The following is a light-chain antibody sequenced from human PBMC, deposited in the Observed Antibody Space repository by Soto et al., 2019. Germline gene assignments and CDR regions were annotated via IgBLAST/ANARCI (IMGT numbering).Light chain of an antibody. CDR2: DAS. J-gene: IGKJ1*01. CDR3: LQDYNYPRT. V-gene: IGKV1-5*01. Sequence: DIQMTQSPSTLSASVGDRVTITCRASQSLNNELAWYQQKPGKAPNLLIYDASSLESGVPSRFSGSGSGTEFTLTISSLQPDDFATYYCLQDYNYPRTFGQGTKVDI. CDR1: QSLNNE.